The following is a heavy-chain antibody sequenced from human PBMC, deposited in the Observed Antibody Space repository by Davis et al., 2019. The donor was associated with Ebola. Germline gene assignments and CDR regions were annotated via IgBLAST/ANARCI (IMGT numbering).Heavy chain of an antibody. CDR3: AREMAPNWFDP. CDR2: IWYDGSNK. D-gene: IGHD5-24*01. V-gene: IGHV3-33*08. CDR1: GFTFSTYG. J-gene: IGHJ5*02. Sequence: PGGSLRLSCAASGFTFSTYGMHWVRQAPGKGLEWVAVIWYDGSNKYYADSVKGRFTISRDNSKNTLYLQMNSLRAEDTAVYYCAREMAPNWFDPWGQGTLVTVSS.